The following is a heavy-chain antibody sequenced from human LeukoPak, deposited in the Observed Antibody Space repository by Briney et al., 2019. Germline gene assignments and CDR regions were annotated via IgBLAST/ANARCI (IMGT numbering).Heavy chain of an antibody. Sequence: SETLSLTCTVSGGSISSYYWSWIRQPPGKGLEWIGYIYYSGSTNYNPSLKSRVTISVDTSKNQFSLKLSSVTAADTAVYYCARGGGGWNGHIDYWGQGTLVTVSS. D-gene: IGHD2-15*01. J-gene: IGHJ4*02. V-gene: IGHV4-59*01. CDR2: IYYSGST. CDR1: GGSISSYY. CDR3: ARGGGGWNGHIDY.